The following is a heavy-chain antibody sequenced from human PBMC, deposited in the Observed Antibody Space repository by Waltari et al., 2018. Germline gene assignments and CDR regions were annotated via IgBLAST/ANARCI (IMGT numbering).Heavy chain of an antibody. J-gene: IGHJ6*02. CDR1: GFTFRSYG. CDR3: AKGNSWRVEGMDV. D-gene: IGHD6-13*01. Sequence: EEQLLQSGGDLVQPGGSLRLSCSASGFTFRSYGISWVRQAPGEGLGWVSGYNGVGSIRYADSVRGRFTISRDNSKNTIFLQMNSLGLDDTAIYYCAKGNSWRVEGMDVWGQGTTVTVSS. V-gene: IGHV3-23*01. CDR2: YNGVGSI.